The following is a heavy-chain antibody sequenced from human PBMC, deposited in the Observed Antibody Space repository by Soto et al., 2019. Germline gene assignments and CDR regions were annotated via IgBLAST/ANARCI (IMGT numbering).Heavy chain of an antibody. V-gene: IGHV4-30-4*01. Sequence: PSENLSLTCTVSGGSISSGDYYWSWIRQPPGKGLEWIGYIYYSGSTYYNPSLKSRVTISVDTSKNQFSLKLSSVTAADTAVYYCARATPNGGYDEGCFDYWGQGTLVTVSS. J-gene: IGHJ4*02. CDR2: IYYSGST. CDR1: GGSISSGDYY. D-gene: IGHD5-12*01. CDR3: ARATPNGGYDEGCFDY.